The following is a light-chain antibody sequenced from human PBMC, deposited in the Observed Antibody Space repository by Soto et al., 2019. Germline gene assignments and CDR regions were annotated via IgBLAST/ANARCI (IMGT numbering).Light chain of an antibody. CDR3: AAWDDSLNGVV. Sequence: QSVLTQPPSASGTPGQRVTISCSGSSSNIGSNTVNWYQQLPGTAPKLLIYSNNQRPSGVPDRFSGSKSGTSAPLAISGHQSEDDADYYCAAWDDSLNGVVFGGGTKVTVL. V-gene: IGLV1-44*01. J-gene: IGLJ2*01. CDR2: SNN. CDR1: SSNIGSNT.